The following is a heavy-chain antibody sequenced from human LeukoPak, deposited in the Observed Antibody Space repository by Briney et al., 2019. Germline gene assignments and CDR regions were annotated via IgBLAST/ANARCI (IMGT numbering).Heavy chain of an antibody. CDR3: ASAYYYDSSGYYQFDAFDI. V-gene: IGHV4-59*01. CDR1: GGSISSYY. Sequence: SETLSLTCTVSGGSISSYYWSWIRQPPGKGLEWIGYIYYSGSTNYNPSLKSRVTISVDTSKNQFSLKLSSVTAADTAVYYCASAYYYDSSGYYQFDAFDIWGQGTMVTVSS. D-gene: IGHD3-22*01. J-gene: IGHJ3*02. CDR2: IYYSGST.